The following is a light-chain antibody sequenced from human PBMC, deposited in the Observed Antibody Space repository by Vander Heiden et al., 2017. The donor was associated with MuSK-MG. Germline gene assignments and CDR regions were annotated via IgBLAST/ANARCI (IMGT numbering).Light chain of an antibody. CDR3: SSYTSSSTWV. V-gene: IGLV2-14*01. J-gene: IGLJ3*02. CDR1: SSDVGGYNY. Sequence: QSALPQPASVSGSPGQSLTIPCPGTSSDVGGYNYVSWYQQHPGKAPKLMIYDGSNRPAGVSNRFSGSKSGNTASLTISGLQAEDEADYYCSSYTSSSTWVFGGGTKLTVL. CDR2: DGS.